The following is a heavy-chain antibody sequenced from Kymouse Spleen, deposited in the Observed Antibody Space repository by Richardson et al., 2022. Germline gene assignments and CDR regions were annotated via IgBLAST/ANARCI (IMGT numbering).Heavy chain of an antibody. CDR3: ARGTMVRGVIIIFDY. CDR2: IYYSGST. D-gene: IGHD3-10*01. J-gene: IGHJ4*02. Sequence: QLQLQESGPGLVKPSETLSLTCTVSGGSISSSSYYWGWIRQPPGKGLEWIGSIYYSGSTYYNPSLKSRVTISVDTSKNQFSLKLSSVTAADTAVYYCARGTMVRGVIIIFDYWGQGTLVTVSS. CDR1: GGSISSSSYY. V-gene: IGHV4-39*01.